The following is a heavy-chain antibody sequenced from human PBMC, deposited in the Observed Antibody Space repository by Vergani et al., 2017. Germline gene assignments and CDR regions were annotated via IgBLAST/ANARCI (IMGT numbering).Heavy chain of an antibody. D-gene: IGHD3-3*01. CDR2: ISYDGRNK. J-gene: IGHJ4*02. Sequence: QVQLVESGGGVVQPGRSLRLSCAASGFTFSSYAMHWVRQAPGKGLEWVAVISYDGRNKYYADSVKGRFTISRDNSKNTLYLQMNSLRAEDTAVYYCARNPRLYYDFWSGPLHYWGQGTLVTVSS. CDR1: GFTFSSYA. V-gene: IGHV3-30*04. CDR3: ARNPRLYYDFWSGPLHY.